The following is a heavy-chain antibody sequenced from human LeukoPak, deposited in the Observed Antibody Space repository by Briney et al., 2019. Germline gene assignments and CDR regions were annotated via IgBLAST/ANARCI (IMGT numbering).Heavy chain of an antibody. V-gene: IGHV4-39*07. J-gene: IGHJ4*02. CDR1: GGSISSGGYY. Sequence: SETLSLTCTVSGGSISSGGYYWSWIRQPPGKGLEWIGEINHSGSTNYNPSLKSRVTISVDTSKNQFSLKLSSVTAADTAVYYCARRAAAAYYFDYWGQGTLVTVSS. CDR2: INHSGST. D-gene: IGHD6-13*01. CDR3: ARRAAAAYYFDY.